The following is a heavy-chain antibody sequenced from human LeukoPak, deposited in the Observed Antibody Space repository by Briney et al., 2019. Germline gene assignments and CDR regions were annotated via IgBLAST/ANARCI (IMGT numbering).Heavy chain of an antibody. D-gene: IGHD3-10*01. J-gene: IGHJ4*02. CDR3: ARIPTNNRGAFAS. CDR1: GGTFSSYA. CDR2: IIPIFGTA. Sequence: SVKVSCKASGGTFSSYAISWVRQAPGQGLEWVGGIIPIFGTANYAEKFQGRVTITTDESTSTAYMELSSLRSADTALYYCARIPTNNRGAFASSGQGALVTASS. V-gene: IGHV1-69*05.